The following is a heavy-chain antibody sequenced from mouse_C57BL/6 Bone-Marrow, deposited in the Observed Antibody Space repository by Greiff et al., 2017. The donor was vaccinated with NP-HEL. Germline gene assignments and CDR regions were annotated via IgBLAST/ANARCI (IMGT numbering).Heavy chain of an antibody. V-gene: IGHV1-4*01. J-gene: IGHJ4*01. Sequence: QVQLKQSGAELARPGASVKMSCKASGYTFTSYTMHWVKQRPGQGLEWIGYINPSSGYTKYNQKFKDKATLTADKSSSTAYMQLSSLTSEDSAVYYCAGFYYSYAMDYWGQGTSVTVSS. CDR1: GYTFTSYT. D-gene: IGHD2-12*01. CDR2: INPSSGYT. CDR3: AGFYYSYAMDY.